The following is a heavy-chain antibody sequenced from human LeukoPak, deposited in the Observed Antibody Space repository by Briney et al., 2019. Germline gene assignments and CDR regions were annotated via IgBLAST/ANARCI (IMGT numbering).Heavy chain of an antibody. CDR2: IIPIFGTA. CDR1: GGTFSSYA. V-gene: IGHV1-69*05. CDR3: AGRTKDCGGDCYYPL. D-gene: IGHD2-21*02. J-gene: IGHJ4*02. Sequence: SVKVSCKASGGTFSSYAISWVRQAPGQGLEWMGGIIPIFGTANYAQMFQGRVTITTDESTSTAYMELSSLRSEDTAVYYCAGRTKDCGGDCYYPLWGQGTLVTVSS.